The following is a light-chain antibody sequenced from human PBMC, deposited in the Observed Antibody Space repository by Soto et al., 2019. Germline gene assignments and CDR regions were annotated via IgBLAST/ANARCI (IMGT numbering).Light chain of an antibody. CDR3: QVWDARSHHYV. V-gene: IGLV3-21*02. CDR2: GDT. CDR1: NIGSRS. J-gene: IGLJ1*01. Sequence: SYELTQPPAVSLAPGQTARISCGGDNIGSRSVQWYQQKPGQAPVLVVYGDTDRPSGIPERFSGSNSGNTATLTISRVEAGDEADFYCQVWDARSHHYVFGPGTKLTVL.